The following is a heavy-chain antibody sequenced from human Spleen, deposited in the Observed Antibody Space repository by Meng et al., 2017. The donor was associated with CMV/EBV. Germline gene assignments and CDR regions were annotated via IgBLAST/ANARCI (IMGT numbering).Heavy chain of an antibody. CDR3: ARRHYFDY. V-gene: IGHV3-7*01. J-gene: IGHJ4*02. Sequence: ETLSLTCAASGFTFDDYGMSWVRQAPGKGLEWVASIKQDGSDKYYVDSVKGRFTISRDNAKNSLYLQMNSLRAEDAAVYYCARRHYFDYWGQGTLVTVSS. CDR1: GFTFDDYG. CDR2: IKQDGSDK.